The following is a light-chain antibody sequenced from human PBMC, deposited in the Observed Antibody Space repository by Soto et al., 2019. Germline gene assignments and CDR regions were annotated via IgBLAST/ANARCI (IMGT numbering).Light chain of an antibody. V-gene: IGKV1-9*01. Sequence: DIQLTQSPSFLSASVGDRVTITCRASQGISSYLAWYQQKPGIAPKLLIYVASTLQSGVPSRFSGSGSGTEFTLTISSLQPEDFATYYCQQLKSYNPTFGPGTKVDIK. CDR1: QGISSY. CDR2: VAS. J-gene: IGKJ3*01. CDR3: QQLKSYNPT.